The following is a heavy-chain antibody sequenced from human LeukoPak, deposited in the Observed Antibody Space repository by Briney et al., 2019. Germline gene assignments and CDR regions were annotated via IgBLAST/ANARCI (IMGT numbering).Heavy chain of an antibody. V-gene: IGHV4-59*01. J-gene: IGHJ4*02. Sequence: SETLSLTCTVSGGSISSYYWSWIRQPPGKGLEWIGYIYYSGSTNYNPSLKSRVTISVDTSKNQYSLKLSSVTAADTAVYYCATSGGSRLGYFDYWGQGTLVTVSS. CDR2: IYYSGST. CDR3: ATSGGSRLGYFDY. D-gene: IGHD2-15*01. CDR1: GGSISSYY.